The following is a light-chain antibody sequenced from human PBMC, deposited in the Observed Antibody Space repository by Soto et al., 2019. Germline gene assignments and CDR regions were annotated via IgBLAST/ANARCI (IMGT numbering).Light chain of an antibody. Sequence: FVLTQSPGTLSLSPGERATLSCRASQTIVHRYLAWYQQKPGQAPRLLIYGASSRATGIRDRFSGSGSGTDFTLTISRLEPEDSAVYYCQQYGSSFPTFGGGTKVEIK. CDR1: QTIVHRY. V-gene: IGKV3-20*01. CDR3: QQYGSSFPT. CDR2: GAS. J-gene: IGKJ4*01.